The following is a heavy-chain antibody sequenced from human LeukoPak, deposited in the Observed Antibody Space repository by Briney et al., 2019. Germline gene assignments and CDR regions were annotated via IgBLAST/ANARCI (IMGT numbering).Heavy chain of an antibody. CDR3: AKDLVGATTFDY. V-gene: IGHV3-30*18. CDR1: GFTFSSYA. CDR2: ISYDGSNK. Sequence: GGSLRLSCAASGFTFSSYAMSWVRQAPGKGLEWVAVISYDGSNKYYADSVKGRFTISRDNSKNTLYLQMNSLRAEDTAVYYCAKDLVGATTFDYWGQGTLVTVSS. D-gene: IGHD1-26*01. J-gene: IGHJ4*02.